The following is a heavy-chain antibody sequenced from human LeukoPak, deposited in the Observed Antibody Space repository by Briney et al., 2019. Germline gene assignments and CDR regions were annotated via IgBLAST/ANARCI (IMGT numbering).Heavy chain of an antibody. D-gene: IGHD5-18*01. CDR1: GYTFTSNG. J-gene: IGHJ4*02. CDR3: ARVAGGYSYGYEDY. CDR2: ISAYSGNT. V-gene: IGHV1-18*01. Sequence: ASVKVSCQASGYTFTSNGISWVRQAPGQGLEWMGWISAYSGNTNYAQNLQGRVTVTTDTAARTAYMELRSLRSDDTAMYYCARVAGGYSYGYEDYWGQGTLVTVSS.